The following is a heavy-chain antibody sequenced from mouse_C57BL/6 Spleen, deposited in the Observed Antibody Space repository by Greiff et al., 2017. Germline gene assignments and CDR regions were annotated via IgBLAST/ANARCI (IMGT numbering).Heavy chain of an antibody. CDR2: IYPNYGTT. J-gene: IGHJ1*03. Sequence: QLQESGPELVKPGASVKISCKASGYSFTDYNMNWVKQSNGKSLEWIGVIYPNYGTTSYNQKFKGKATLTVDQSSSTAYMQLNSLTSEDSAVYYCARCLRQLGYFDVWGTGTTVTVSS. CDR1: GYSFTDYN. D-gene: IGHD3-2*01. CDR3: ARCLRQLGYFDV. V-gene: IGHV1-39*01.